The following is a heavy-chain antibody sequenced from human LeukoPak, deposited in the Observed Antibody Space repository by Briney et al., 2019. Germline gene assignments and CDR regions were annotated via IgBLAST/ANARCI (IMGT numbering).Heavy chain of an antibody. CDR2: INWNGGST. CDR3: ARQTEDDSSGYYYAY. CDR1: GFSFGDYA. J-gene: IGHJ4*02. D-gene: IGHD3-22*01. Sequence: PGRSLKLSCTTSGFSFGDYAVSWFRQAPGKGLEWVSGINWNGGSTGYADSVKGRFTISRDNAKNSLYLQMNSLRAEDTALYYRARQTEDDSSGYYYAYWGQGTLVTVSS. V-gene: IGHV3-20*04.